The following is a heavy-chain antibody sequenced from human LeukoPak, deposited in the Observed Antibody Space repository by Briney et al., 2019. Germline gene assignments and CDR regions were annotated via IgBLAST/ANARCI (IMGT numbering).Heavy chain of an antibody. D-gene: IGHD1-26*01. CDR3: AREMKSGSYYLYAFDI. CDR1: GGTFSSYA. Sequence: SVKVSCKASGGTFSSYAISWVRQAPGQGLEWMGGIIPIFGTANYAQKFQGRVTTTADESTSTAYMELSSLRSEDTAVYYCAREMKSGSYYLYAFDIWGQGTMVTVSS. V-gene: IGHV1-69*13. CDR2: IIPIFGTA. J-gene: IGHJ3*02.